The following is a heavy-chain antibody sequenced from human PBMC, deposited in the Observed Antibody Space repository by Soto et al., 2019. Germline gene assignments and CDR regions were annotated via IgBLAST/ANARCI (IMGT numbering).Heavy chain of an antibody. CDR2: ISAGSVPT. Sequence: GGSLRLSCAASGFTFSNSAMHWVRQAAGKGLQWVSTISAGSVPTYYADSVKGRFTISRDNSRNTLYLDMSSLRAEDTAIYYCASPFGGLTENPADKWGQGTLVTVSS. CDR3: ASPFGGLTENPADK. V-gene: IGHV3-23*01. CDR1: GFTFSNSA. J-gene: IGHJ4*02. D-gene: IGHD3-16*01.